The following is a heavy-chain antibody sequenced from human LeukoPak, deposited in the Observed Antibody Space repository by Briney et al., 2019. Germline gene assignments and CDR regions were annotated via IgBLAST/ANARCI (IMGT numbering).Heavy chain of an antibody. CDR2: IYSGGDT. D-gene: IGHD1-26*01. CDR3: AKGLGIFNGQPFDV. V-gene: IGHV3-53*01. J-gene: IGHJ3*01. CDR1: GFAVNDNY. Sequence: GGSLRLSCAASGFAVNDNYMGWVRQAPGKGLEWVSLIYSGGDTYYADSVKGQFTISRDNSKNTLYLQMNGLRADDTALYYCAKGLGIFNGQPFDVWGQGTMVTVSS.